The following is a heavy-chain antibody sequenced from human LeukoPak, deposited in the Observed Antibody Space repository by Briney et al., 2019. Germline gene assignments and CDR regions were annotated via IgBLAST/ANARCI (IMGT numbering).Heavy chain of an antibody. CDR2: ISYDGSNK. CDR3: AKDPLTTVTNFYFDY. Sequence: GGSLRLSCAASGFTFGSYGMHWVRQAPGKGLEWVAVISYDGSNKYYADSVKGRLTISRDNSKNTLYLQMNSLRAEDTAVYYCAKDPLTTVTNFYFDYWGQGTLVTVSS. V-gene: IGHV3-30*18. D-gene: IGHD4-11*01. J-gene: IGHJ4*02. CDR1: GFTFGSYG.